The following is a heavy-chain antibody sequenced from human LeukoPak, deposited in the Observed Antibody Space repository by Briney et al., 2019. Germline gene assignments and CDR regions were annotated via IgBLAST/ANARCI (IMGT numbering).Heavy chain of an antibody. V-gene: IGHV3-66*01. CDR2: IYSGDST. CDR3: ARDTY. J-gene: IGHJ4*02. Sequence: GGFLRLSCAASGFTVRSTFMTWVRQAPGKGLEWVSLIYSGDSTYYADSVKGRFTISRDNSGNTLYLQLNSLRAEDTAVYYCARDTYWGQGTLVTVSS. CDR1: GFTVRSTF.